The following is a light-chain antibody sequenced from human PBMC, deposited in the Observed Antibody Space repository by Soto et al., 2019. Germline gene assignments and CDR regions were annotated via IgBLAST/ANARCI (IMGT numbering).Light chain of an antibody. CDR3: QQRRSWPPTIT. V-gene: IGKV3-11*01. CDR2: DAY. J-gene: IGKJ5*01. Sequence: EIVWTQSPGTLSLSPGERATLSCRASQSFRGLLAWYQQKTGQAPRLLIYDAYNRATGIPPRFSGSGSGTDFTLNISRVEPEDFAVYYCQQRRSWPPTITFGQGTRLEI. CDR1: QSFRGL.